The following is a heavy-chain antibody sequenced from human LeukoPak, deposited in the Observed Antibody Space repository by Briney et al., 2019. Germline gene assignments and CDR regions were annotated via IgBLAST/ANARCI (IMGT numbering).Heavy chain of an antibody. D-gene: IGHD2/OR15-2a*01. CDR2: IFYSGST. V-gene: IGHV4-59*01. J-gene: IGHJ5*02. CDR3: ARDLSTGLNWFDP. CDR1: GGSISRYY. Sequence: SETLSLTCAVSGGSISRYYWNWIRQPPGKGLEWIGYIFYSGSTSYNPSLKSRVTISVDTSKNQFSLKLNSVTAADTAVYYCARDLSTGLNWFDPWGQGTLVTVSS.